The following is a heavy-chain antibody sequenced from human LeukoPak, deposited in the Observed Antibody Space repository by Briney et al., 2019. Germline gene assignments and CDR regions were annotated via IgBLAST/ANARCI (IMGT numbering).Heavy chain of an antibody. CDR1: GYTFTNYD. J-gene: IGHJ4*02. CDR3: ARGPGCISTSCPYYFDY. Sequence: GASVKVSCKASGYTFTNYDINWVRQASGQGLDWMGWMNPNSGNTGYAQKFQGRVTMTVNTSISTAYMELSSLSSEDTAVYYCARGPGCISTSCPYYFDYWGQGTLVTVSS. V-gene: IGHV1-8*01. CDR2: MNPNSGNT. D-gene: IGHD2-2*01.